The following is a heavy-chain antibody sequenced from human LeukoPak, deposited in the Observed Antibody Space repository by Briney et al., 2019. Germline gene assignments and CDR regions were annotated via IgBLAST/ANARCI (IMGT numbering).Heavy chain of an antibody. Sequence: GGSLRLSCAASGFTFSSHALSWVRQAPGKGLEWVSSLSGSGYNTYYADSVKGRFTISRDNSKNTVYLQMNSLRAEDTAVYYCARYNDLSIGDSFDIWGQGTKVTVSS. V-gene: IGHV3-23*01. CDR1: GFTFSSHA. CDR2: LSGSGYNT. D-gene: IGHD3-16*01. J-gene: IGHJ3*02. CDR3: ARYNDLSIGDSFDI.